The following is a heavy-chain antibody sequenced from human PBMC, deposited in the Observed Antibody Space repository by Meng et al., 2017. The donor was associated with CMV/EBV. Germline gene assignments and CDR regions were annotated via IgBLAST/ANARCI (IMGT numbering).Heavy chain of an antibody. CDR1: GYSISSGYY. CDR2: IYHSGST. V-gene: IGHV4-38-2*02. CDR3: ARVGEGYDFWSGYYTGNWFDP. D-gene: IGHD3-3*01. Sequence: GSLRLSCTVSGYSISSGYYWGWIRQPPGKGLEWIGMIYHSGSTYYNPSLKSRVTISVDTSKNQFSLKLSSVTAADTAVYYCARVGEGYDFWSGYYTGNWFDPWGQGTLVTVSS. J-gene: IGHJ5*02.